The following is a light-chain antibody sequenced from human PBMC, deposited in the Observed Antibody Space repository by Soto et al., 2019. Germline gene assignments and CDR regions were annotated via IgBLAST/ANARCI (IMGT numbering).Light chain of an antibody. CDR3: QQYNSYSPYT. CDR1: QSISTY. V-gene: IGKV1-5*03. J-gene: IGKJ2*01. Sequence: DIQMTQSPSTLSASVGDRVTITCRASQSISTYLAWYQQKPGNAPQLLIYKASNLQSGVPSRFSGSGSGTEFTLTISSLQPDDFATYYCQQYNSYSPYTFGQGTNLET. CDR2: KAS.